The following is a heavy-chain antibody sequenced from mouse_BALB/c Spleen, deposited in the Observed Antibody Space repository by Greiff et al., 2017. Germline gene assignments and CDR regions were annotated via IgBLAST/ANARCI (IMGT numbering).Heavy chain of an antibody. V-gene: IGHV1S33*01. CDR1: GYTFTGYD. CDR2: IYPGNGST. CDR3: ASSYDCDEFAY. D-gene: IGHD2-4*01. J-gene: IGHJ3*01. Sequence: LQQSGPELVKPGALVKIPCKASGYTFTGYDINWVKQRPGQSLEWIGGIYPGNGSTKYNEKFKGKATLTADKSSSTAYMQLSSLTSENSAVYFAASSYDCDEFAYWGQGTLVTVSA.